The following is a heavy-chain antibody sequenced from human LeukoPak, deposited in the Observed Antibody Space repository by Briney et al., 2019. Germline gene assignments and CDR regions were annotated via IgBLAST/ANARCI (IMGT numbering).Heavy chain of an antibody. CDR2: TYSRSKRYR. CDR3: ARDSDAFDI. CDR1: GDNVSANSAT. V-gene: IGHV6-1*01. J-gene: IGHJ3*02. Sequence: SQTLSLTCPISGDNVSANSATWNWIRQSPSRGLEWLGTTYSRSKRYRDYAVSMKRRITMKPDSSKNQFSLLLNSVTPEDTALYYCARDSDAFDIWGQGTMVTVSS.